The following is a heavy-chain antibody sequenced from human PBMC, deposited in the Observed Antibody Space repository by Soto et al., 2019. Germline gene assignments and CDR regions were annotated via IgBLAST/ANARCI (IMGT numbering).Heavy chain of an antibody. CDR1: GFTFSSSW. Sequence: EVQLVESGGDLVQPGGSLRLSCAASGFTFSSSWMHWVRQAPGKGLVWVSRINLDGTSTKYADSVKGRFTISRDNAKNTVYLQMNSLRAEDTAVYYCVRERYRSFYFDYWGQGTLATVSS. CDR3: VRERYRSFYFDY. J-gene: IGHJ4*02. CDR2: INLDGTST. D-gene: IGHD1-1*01. V-gene: IGHV3-74*01.